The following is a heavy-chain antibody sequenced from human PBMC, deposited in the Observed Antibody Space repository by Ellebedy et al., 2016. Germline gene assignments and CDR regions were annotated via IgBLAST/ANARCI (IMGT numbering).Heavy chain of an antibody. CDR1: GFTFSSYA. Sequence: GGSLRLXXAASGFTFSSYAMSWVRQAPGKGLEWVSAISGSGGSTYYADSVKGRFTISRDNSKNTLYLQMNSLRAEDTAVYYCAKDLRIDSSGCDYWGQGTLVTVSS. J-gene: IGHJ4*02. V-gene: IGHV3-23*01. CDR2: ISGSGGST. D-gene: IGHD6-19*01. CDR3: AKDLRIDSSGCDY.